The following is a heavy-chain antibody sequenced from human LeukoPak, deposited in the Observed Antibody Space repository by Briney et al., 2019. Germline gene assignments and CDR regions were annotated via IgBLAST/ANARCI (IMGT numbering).Heavy chain of an antibody. D-gene: IGHD6-19*01. CDR1: GFTFSSAG. Sequence: GGTLRLSCAASGFTFSSAGMTWVRQAPGKGLEWVSTITFTGLGLYYADSVKGRFTISRDNSKNMVYLQMNSLRAEDTAIYYCAADGSGWSRSSWGQGTLVTVSS. V-gene: IGHV3-23*01. CDR3: AADGSGWSRSS. J-gene: IGHJ5*02. CDR2: ITFTGLGL.